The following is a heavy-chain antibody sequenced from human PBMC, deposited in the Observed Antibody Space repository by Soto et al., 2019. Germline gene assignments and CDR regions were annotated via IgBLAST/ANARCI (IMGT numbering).Heavy chain of an antibody. CDR3: AREVPAAMLNYYYYGMEV. D-gene: IGHD2-2*01. CDR1: GFTFSSYA. V-gene: IGHV3-30-3*01. CDR2: ISYDGSNK. J-gene: IGHJ6*02. Sequence: GGSLRLSCAASGFTFSSYAMHWVRQAPGKGLEWVAVISYDGSNKYYADSVKGRFTISRDNSKNTLYLQMNSLRAEDTAVYYCAREVPAAMLNYYYYGMEVWGQGTTVTVSS.